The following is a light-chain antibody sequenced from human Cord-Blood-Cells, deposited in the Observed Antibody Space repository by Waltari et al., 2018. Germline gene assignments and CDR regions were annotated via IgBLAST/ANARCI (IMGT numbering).Light chain of an antibody. Sequence: QYALTKPAAVSGSPGQSITISCNGTSSDVGGYNYVSWDQQQPGKAPKLMIYDVSNRPSEVSNRFSGSKAGNTASLTISGLQAEDAADYSCSSYTSSSTLVFGPGTKVTVL. CDR1: SSDVGGYNY. CDR3: SSYTSSSTLV. J-gene: IGLJ1*01. V-gene: IGLV2-14*03. CDR2: DVS.